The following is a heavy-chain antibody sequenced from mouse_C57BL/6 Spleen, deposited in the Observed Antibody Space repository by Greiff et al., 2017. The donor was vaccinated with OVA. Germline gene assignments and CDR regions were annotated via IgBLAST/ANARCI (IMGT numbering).Heavy chain of an antibody. CDR1: GFTFSSYG. Sequence: EVQVVESGGDLVKPGGSLKLSCAASGFTFSSYGMSWVRQTPDKRLEWVATISSGGSYTYYPDSVKGRFTISRDNAKNTLYLQMSSLKSEDTAMYYCARTTVVAHFDYWGQGTTLTVSS. D-gene: IGHD1-1*01. CDR3: ARTTVVAHFDY. J-gene: IGHJ2*01. V-gene: IGHV5-6*01. CDR2: ISSGGSYT.